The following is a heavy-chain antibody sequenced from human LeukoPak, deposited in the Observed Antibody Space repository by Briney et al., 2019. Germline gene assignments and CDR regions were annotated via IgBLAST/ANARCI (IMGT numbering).Heavy chain of an antibody. V-gene: IGHV4-4*07. J-gene: IGHJ3*02. CDR3: AKVASGVVVVAAGYPWSGAFDI. CDR1: GGSISSYY. D-gene: IGHD2-15*01. Sequence: SETLSLTCTVSGGSISSYYWSWIRQPAGKGLEWIGRIYTSGSTNYNPSLKSRVTMSVDTSKNQFSLKLSSVTAADTAVYYCAKVASGVVVVAAGYPWSGAFDIWGQGTMVTVSS. CDR2: IYTSGST.